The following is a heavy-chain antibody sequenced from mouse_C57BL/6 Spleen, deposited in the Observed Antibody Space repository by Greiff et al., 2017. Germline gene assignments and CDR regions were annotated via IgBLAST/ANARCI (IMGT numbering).Heavy chain of an antibody. CDR3: ARGRVDYYAMDY. CDR1: GYTFTSYW. CDR2: IHPNSGST. V-gene: IGHV1-64*01. Sequence: VQLQQPGAELVKPGASVKLSCKASGYTFTSYWMHWVKQRPGQGLEWIGMIHPNSGSTNYNEKFKSKATLTVDKSSSTAYMQLSSLTSEDSAVYYCARGRVDYYAMDYWGQGTSVTVSS. J-gene: IGHJ4*01.